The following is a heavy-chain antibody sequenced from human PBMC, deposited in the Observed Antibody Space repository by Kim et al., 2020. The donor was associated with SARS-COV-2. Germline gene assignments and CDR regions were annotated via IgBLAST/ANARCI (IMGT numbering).Heavy chain of an antibody. CDR1: GGSFSGYY. J-gene: IGHJ4*02. V-gene: IGHV4-34*01. CDR2: INHSGST. Sequence: SETLSLTCAVYGGSFSGYYWSWIRQPPGKGLEWIGEINHSGSTNYNPSLKSRVTISVDTSKNQFSLKLSSVTAADTAVYYCARGRPKAVPAAIWGVELYYFDYWGQGTLVTVSS. D-gene: IGHD2-2*01. CDR3: ARGRPKAVPAAIWGVELYYFDY.